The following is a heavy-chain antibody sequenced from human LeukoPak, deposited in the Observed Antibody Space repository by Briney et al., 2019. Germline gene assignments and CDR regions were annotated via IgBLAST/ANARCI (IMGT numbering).Heavy chain of an antibody. V-gene: IGHV4-59*11. D-gene: IGHD4-17*01. CDR2: ISYIGST. Sequence: SETLSLTCTVSGGSSSSHYWSWIRQPPGKGLEWIGYISYIGSTNYNPSLKSRVTISVDTSKKQFSLKLSSVTAADTAVYYCARDPTTVTKGLDVWGQGTMVTVSS. CDR3: ARDPTTVTKGLDV. J-gene: IGHJ3*01. CDR1: GGSSSSHY.